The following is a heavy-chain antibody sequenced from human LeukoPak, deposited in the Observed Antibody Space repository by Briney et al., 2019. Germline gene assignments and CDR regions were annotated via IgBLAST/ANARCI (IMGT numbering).Heavy chain of an antibody. CDR3: AKDSSVGRWRYYFDY. CDR1: GFTLSNYW. V-gene: IGHV3-7*04. CDR2: IRQDGSEK. D-gene: IGHD5-24*01. Sequence: GGSLRLSCAASGFTLSNYWMSWVRQAPGEGLECVAHIRQDGSEKYYVDSVKGRFTVSRDNTGNSLFLQMNSLRAEDTAVYYCAKDSSVGRWRYYFDYWGQGTLVTVSS. J-gene: IGHJ4*02.